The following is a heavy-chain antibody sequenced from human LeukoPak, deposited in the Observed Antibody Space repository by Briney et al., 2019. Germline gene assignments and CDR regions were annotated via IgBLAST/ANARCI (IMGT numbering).Heavy chain of an antibody. J-gene: IGHJ4*02. Sequence: GGSLRLSCTASGFTFSSYWTRWVRQAPGKGLVWVSRINSDGGSTSYADSVKGRFTISRDNAKNTLYLQMNSLRAEDTAVYYCARRIQGMAPYYFDYWGQGTLVTVSS. CDR3: ARRIQGMAPYYFDY. CDR1: GFTFSSYW. V-gene: IGHV3-74*01. D-gene: IGHD5-24*01. CDR2: INSDGGST.